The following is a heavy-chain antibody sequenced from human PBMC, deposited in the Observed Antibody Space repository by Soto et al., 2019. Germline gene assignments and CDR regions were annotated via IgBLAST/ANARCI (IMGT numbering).Heavy chain of an antibody. CDR3: ARTGDIVVVGDFYYGMDV. CDR2: IIPIFTKP. CDR1: GGTFDTYA. D-gene: IGHD2-2*01. J-gene: IGHJ6*02. V-gene: IGHV1-69*01. Sequence: QVQLVQSGAEVKMPGSSVKVSCTASGGTFDTYALSWVRQAPGQGLEWLGGIIPIFTKPTYARKFQGRITITADESTTTVYLDLSSPTSDDTAVYYCARTGDIVVVGDFYYGMDVWGQGTTVIVSS.